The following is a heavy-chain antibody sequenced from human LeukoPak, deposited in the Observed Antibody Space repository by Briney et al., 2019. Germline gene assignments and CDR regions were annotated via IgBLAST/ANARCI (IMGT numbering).Heavy chain of an antibody. J-gene: IGHJ6*03. Sequence: GASVTVSFRASGYTFTGYYMHWVRQPPALGNEWMRWINPNSGDTNYAQNFQGRVNMTRDTSISTAYMELRRLRSDYTAVYYWAGFYYYYMDVWGKGTTVTVSS. CDR1: GYTFTGYY. CDR2: INPNSGDT. V-gene: IGHV1-2*02. CDR3: AGFYYYYMDV.